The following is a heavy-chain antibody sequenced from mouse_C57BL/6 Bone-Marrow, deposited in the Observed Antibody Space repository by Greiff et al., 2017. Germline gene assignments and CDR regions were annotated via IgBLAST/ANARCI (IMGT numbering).Heavy chain of an antibody. J-gene: IGHJ2*01. CDR3: ARSYDDYDGKGY. D-gene: IGHD2-4*01. CDR2: INPSRGYT. V-gene: IGHV1-7*01. Sequence: LQESGAELAKPGASVKLSCKASGYTFTSYWMHLVKQRPGQGLEWIGYINPSRGYTKYNQKFKDKATLTADKSSSTAYMQLSSLTDDDAAVYYCARSYDDYDGKGYGGQGTTLTVSS. CDR1: GYTFTSYW.